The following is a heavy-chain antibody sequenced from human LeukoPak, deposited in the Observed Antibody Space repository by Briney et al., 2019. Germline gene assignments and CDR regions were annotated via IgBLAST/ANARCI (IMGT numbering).Heavy chain of an antibody. CDR3: ARGGYRGFDYEY. V-gene: IGHV3-69-1*01. J-gene: IGHJ4*02. CDR1: GFTLSDYG. Sequence: GGSLRLSCAASGFTLSDYGMTWVRQAPGKGLEWVSSLSSSYYRYYADSVRGRFTIPRDNAKNSLYLQMNSLRAEDTAVYYCARGGYRGFDYEYWGQGTLVTVSS. D-gene: IGHD5-12*01. CDR2: LSSSYYR.